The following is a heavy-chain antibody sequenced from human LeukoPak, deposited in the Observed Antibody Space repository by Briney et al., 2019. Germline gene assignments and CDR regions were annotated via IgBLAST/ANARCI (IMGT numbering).Heavy chain of an antibody. D-gene: IGHD3-22*01. V-gene: IGHV4-34*01. CDR1: GGSFSGYY. Sequence: SETLSLTCAVYGGSFSGYYWSWIRQPPGKGLEWIGEINHSGSTNYNPSLKSRVTISVDTSKNQFSPKLSSVTAADTAVYYCARGRILTYYDSSGYHKFDPWGQGTLVTVAS. CDR2: INHSGST. CDR3: ARGRILTYYDSSGYHKFDP. J-gene: IGHJ5*02.